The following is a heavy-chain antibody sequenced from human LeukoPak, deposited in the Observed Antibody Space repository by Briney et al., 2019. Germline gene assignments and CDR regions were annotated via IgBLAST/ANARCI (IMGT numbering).Heavy chain of an antibody. V-gene: IGHV1-18*01. D-gene: IGHD3-22*01. J-gene: IGHJ4*02. Sequence: ASVKVSCKASGYTFTNYSISWVRQAPGQGLEWVGWSRDYSGHTNYALKLQGRVTMTTDTSTSIGYMELRSLRSDDTAVYYCARGRRDIGGYYYFDYWGQGTLVTVSS. CDR1: GYTFTNYS. CDR2: SRDYSGHT. CDR3: ARGRRDIGGYYYFDY.